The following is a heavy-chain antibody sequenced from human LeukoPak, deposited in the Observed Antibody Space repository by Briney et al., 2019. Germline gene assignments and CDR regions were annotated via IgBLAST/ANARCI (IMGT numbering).Heavy chain of an antibody. V-gene: IGHV1-2*06. D-gene: IGHD4-17*01. Sequence: GASVKVSCKASGYTFTGYYMHWVRQAPGQGLEGMGRINPNSGGTNYAQKFQGRVTMTRDPSISTAYMELSRLRSDDTAVYYCARGQDYGDYVDYWGQGTLVTVSS. CDR3: ARGQDYGDYVDY. CDR2: INPNSGGT. J-gene: IGHJ4*02. CDR1: GYTFTGYY.